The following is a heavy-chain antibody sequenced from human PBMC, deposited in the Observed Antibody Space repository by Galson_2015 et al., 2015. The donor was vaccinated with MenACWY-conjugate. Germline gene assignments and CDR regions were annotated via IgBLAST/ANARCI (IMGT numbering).Heavy chain of an antibody. CDR1: GYTFADNL. V-gene: IGHV1-46*01. CDR2: INPSGGST. J-gene: IGHJ4*02. D-gene: IGHD7-27*01. Sequence: SVKVSCKASGYTFADNLIHWVRQAPGQGLEWMGIINPSGGSTTYAQKFQGRVTMTRNTSITTAYMELSSLNSEDTAVYFCARLTGGRFDLWGQGTLVTVSS. CDR3: ARLTGGRFDL.